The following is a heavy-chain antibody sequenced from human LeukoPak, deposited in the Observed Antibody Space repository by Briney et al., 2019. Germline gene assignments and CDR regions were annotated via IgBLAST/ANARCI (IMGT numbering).Heavy chain of an antibody. Sequence: SETLSLTCTVSGYSISSGYYWGWIRQPPGKGLEWIGSIYHSGSTYYNPSLKSRVTISVDTSKNQFSLKLSSVTAADTAVYYCARDEQLVFDYWGQGTLVTVSS. J-gene: IGHJ4*02. CDR3: ARDEQLVFDY. V-gene: IGHV4-38-2*02. CDR1: GYSISSGYY. CDR2: IYHSGST. D-gene: IGHD6-6*01.